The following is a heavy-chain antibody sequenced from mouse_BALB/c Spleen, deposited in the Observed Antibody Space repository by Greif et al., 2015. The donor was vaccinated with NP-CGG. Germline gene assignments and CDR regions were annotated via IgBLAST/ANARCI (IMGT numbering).Heavy chain of an antibody. CDR3: ARWDWYFDV. J-gene: IGHJ1*01. CDR1: GFNIKDTY. Sequence: EVHLVESGAELGKPGASVKLSCTASGFNIKDTYMHWVKQRPEQGLEWIGRIDPANGNTKYDPKFQGKATITADTSSNTAYLQLSSLTSEDTAVYYCARWDWYFDVWGAGTTVTVSS. V-gene: IGHV14-3*02. CDR2: IDPANGNT.